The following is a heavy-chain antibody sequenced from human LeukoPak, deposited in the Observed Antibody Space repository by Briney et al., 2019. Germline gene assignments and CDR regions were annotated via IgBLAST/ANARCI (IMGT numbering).Heavy chain of an antibody. CDR3: ARDFDYGYDY. J-gene: IGHJ4*02. CDR2: IKPDGSEK. Sequence: GGSLRLSCAASGFTFDTYWMSWVRQAPGKGLEWVANIKPDGSEKHYVDSVKGRFTISRDNAKNSLYLQMNSLRAEDTAVYYCARDFDYGYDYWGQGTLVTVSS. CDR1: GFTFDTYW. D-gene: IGHD3-10*01. V-gene: IGHV3-7*01.